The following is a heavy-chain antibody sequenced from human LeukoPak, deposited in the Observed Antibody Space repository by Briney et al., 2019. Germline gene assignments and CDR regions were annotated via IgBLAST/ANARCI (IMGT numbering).Heavy chain of an antibody. Sequence: SETLSLTCTVCGGSISSSSYYWGWIRQPPGKGLESIGSIYYSGNTYYHPSLKSRVTISADTSKNQFSLKLSSVTAADTAVYYCARVRGRITIFGVVMPDAFDIWGQGTMVTVSS. J-gene: IGHJ3*02. CDR2: IYYSGNT. D-gene: IGHD3-3*01. V-gene: IGHV4-39*01. CDR1: GGSISSSSYY. CDR3: ARVRGRITIFGVVMPDAFDI.